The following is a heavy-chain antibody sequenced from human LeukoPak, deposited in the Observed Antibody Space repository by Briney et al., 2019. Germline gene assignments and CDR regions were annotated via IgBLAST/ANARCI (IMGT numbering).Heavy chain of an antibody. CDR3: ARVQSRLSWFDP. CDR2: IYYSGST. V-gene: IGHV4-39*07. CDR1: GGSISSGTYY. J-gene: IGHJ5*02. Sequence: PSETLSLTCTVSGGSISSGTYYWGWIRQPPGKGLEWIGSIYYSGSTYYNPSLGRRVTISVDTSKNQFSLRLGAVTAADTDVYYCARVQSRLSWFDPWGQGTLVTVSS.